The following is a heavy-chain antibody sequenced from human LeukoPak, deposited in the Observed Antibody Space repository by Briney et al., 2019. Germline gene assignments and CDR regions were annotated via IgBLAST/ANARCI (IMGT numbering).Heavy chain of an antibody. V-gene: IGHV3-66*01. CDR3: ARGIQLWSSYFDY. D-gene: IGHD5-18*01. CDR2: IYSGGST. Sequence: PGGSLRLSCAASGFTFSSYAMSWVRQAPGKGLKWVSVIYSGGSTYYADSVKGRFTISRDNSKNTLYLQMNSLRAEDTAVYYCARGIQLWSSYFDYWGQGTLVTVSS. CDR1: GFTFSSYA. J-gene: IGHJ4*02.